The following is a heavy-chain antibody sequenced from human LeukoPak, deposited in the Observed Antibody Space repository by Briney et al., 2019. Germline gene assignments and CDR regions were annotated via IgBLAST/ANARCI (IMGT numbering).Heavy chain of an antibody. J-gene: IGHJ3*02. CDR2: INWNGGST. CDR1: GFTFDDYG. CDR3: ARGGSGDIFDI. D-gene: IGHD2-21*01. V-gene: IGHV3-20*04. Sequence: GGSLRLSCAASGFTFDDYGMSWVRQAPGKGLEWVSSINWNGGSTGYADSVKGRFTISRDNLKNTLYLQMNSLRAEDTAVYYCARGGSGDIFDIWGQGTMVTVSS.